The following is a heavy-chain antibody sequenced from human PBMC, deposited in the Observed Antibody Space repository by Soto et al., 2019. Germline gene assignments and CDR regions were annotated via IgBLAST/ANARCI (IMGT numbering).Heavy chain of an antibody. V-gene: IGHV1-2*02. CDR3: ARIKWGLDYYSGMDV. Sequence: ASVKVSCKASGYTFSDYFIQWLRQAPGQGLEWVAWINPKTAAANYAKKFQDRVTLTSDTSFSTAYLELTRLRPDDTAVYYCARIKWGLDYYSGMDVWGQGTAVTVSS. CDR1: GYTFSDYF. J-gene: IGHJ6*02. D-gene: IGHD1-26*01. CDR2: INPKTAAA.